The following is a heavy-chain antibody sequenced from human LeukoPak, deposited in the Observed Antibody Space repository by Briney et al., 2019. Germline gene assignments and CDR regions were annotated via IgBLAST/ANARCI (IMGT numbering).Heavy chain of an antibody. Sequence: SETLSLTCTVSGGSISSGDYYWSWIRQPPGKGLEWIGYTYYSGSTYYNPSLKSRVTISVDTSKNQFSLKLSSVTAADTAVYYCARVWGGILWFGEIFARGAFDIWGQGTMVTVSS. D-gene: IGHD3-10*01. CDR3: ARVWGGILWFGEIFARGAFDI. CDR1: GGSISSGDYY. J-gene: IGHJ3*02. CDR2: TYYSGST. V-gene: IGHV4-30-4*08.